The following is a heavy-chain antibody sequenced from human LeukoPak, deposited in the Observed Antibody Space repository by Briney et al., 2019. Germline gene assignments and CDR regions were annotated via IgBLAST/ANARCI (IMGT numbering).Heavy chain of an antibody. J-gene: IGHJ4*02. V-gene: IGHV1-3*01. D-gene: IGHD3-10*01. CDR3: ATAGRAMVRGVIEY. CDR1: GYTFTSYA. CDR2: INAGNGNT. Sequence: ASVKVSCKASGYTFTSYAMHWVRQAPGQRLEWMGWINAGNGNTKYSQKFQGRVTITRDTSTDTAYMELSSLRSEDTAVYYCATAGRAMVRGVIEYWGQGTLVTVSS.